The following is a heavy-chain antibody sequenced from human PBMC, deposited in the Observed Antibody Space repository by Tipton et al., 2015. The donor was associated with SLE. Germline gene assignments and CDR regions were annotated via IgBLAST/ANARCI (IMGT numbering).Heavy chain of an antibody. J-gene: IGHJ5*02. CDR1: GDSIRSWSFY. CDR3: ARGPPFMEWERNWFDP. Sequence: TLSLTCTVSGDSIRSWSFYWDWMRQTPGKGLEWIGNIHYTGDTYYNPSLQSRVTLSVDMSKNQFSLRLSSVTAADTGVYYCARGPPFMEWERNWFDPWGQGTQVTVSS. D-gene: IGHD3-3*02. CDR2: IHYTGDT. V-gene: IGHV4-39*07.